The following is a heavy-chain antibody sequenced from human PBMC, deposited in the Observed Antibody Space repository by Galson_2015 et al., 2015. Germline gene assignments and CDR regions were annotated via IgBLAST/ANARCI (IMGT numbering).Heavy chain of an antibody. CDR3: AREGQEAVGATTYFDY. Sequence: SLRLSCAASGFTFSDYYMNWVRQAPGKGLEWVSSISSSSTIYYADSVKGRFTISRDNAKSSLYLQMNSLRAEDTAVYYCAREGQEAVGATTYFDYWGQGTLVTVSS. V-gene: IGHV3-69-1*01. CDR2: ISSSSTI. J-gene: IGHJ4*02. CDR1: GFTFSDYY. D-gene: IGHD1-26*01.